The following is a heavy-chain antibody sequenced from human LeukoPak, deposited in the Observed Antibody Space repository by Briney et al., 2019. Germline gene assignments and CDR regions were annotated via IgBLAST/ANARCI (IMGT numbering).Heavy chain of an antibody. CDR1: GYTFTSYA. V-gene: IGHV1-3*01. Sequence: ASVKVSCTASGYTFTSYAMHWVRQAPGQGLEWMGWINAGNGNTKYSQKFQGRVTITRDTSASTAYMELSSLRSEDTAVYYCAREGEPNDYGDNNWFDPWGQGTLVTVSS. CDR3: AREGEPNDYGDNNWFDP. J-gene: IGHJ5*02. CDR2: INAGNGNT. D-gene: IGHD4-17*01.